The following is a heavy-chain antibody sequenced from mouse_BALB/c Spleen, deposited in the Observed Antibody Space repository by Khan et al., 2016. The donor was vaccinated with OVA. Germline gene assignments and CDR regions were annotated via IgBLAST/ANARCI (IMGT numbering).Heavy chain of an antibody. Sequence: DLVKPGASVKLSCKASGYTFTSYWINWIKQRPGQGLEWIGRIAPGSGSSSYNEMFKGTTILTVDTSSTTAYIQFSSLSSEDSAVYFCARSNYYGSSLYALDYWGQGTSVTVSS. V-gene: IGHV1S41*01. J-gene: IGHJ4*01. CDR1: GYTFTSYW. CDR2: IAPGSGSS. D-gene: IGHD1-1*01. CDR3: ARSNYYGSSLYALDY.